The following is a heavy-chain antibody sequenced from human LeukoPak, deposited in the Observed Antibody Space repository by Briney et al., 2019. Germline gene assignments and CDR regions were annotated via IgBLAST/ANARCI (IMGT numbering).Heavy chain of an antibody. CDR2: INSDGSST. J-gene: IGHJ4*02. Sequence: GGSLRLSCAASGFTFSSYWMHWVRQAPGKGLVWVSRINSDGSSTSYADSVKDRFTISRDNAKNTLYLQMNSLRAEDTAVYYCARLSWELLPYFDYWGQGTLVTVSS. CDR3: ARLSWELLPYFDY. D-gene: IGHD1-26*01. CDR1: GFTFSSYW. V-gene: IGHV3-74*01.